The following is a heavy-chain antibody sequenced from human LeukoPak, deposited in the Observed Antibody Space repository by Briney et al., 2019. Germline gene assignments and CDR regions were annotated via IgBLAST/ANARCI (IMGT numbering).Heavy chain of an antibody. D-gene: IGHD3-22*01. CDR1: GGSISSYY. Sequence: PSETLSLTCTVSGGSISSYYWSLIRQPPGKGLEWIGYIYYSGSTNYNPSLKSRVTISVDTSKNQFSLKLSSVTAADTAVYYCARGLNSYDSSGYRRPQYFDYWGQGTLVTVSS. J-gene: IGHJ4*02. CDR3: ARGLNSYDSSGYRRPQYFDY. CDR2: IYYSGST. V-gene: IGHV4-59*12.